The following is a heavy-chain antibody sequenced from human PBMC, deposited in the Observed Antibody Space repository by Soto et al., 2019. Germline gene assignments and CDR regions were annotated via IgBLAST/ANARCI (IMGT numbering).Heavy chain of an antibody. D-gene: IGHD4-17*01. Sequence: GGSLRLSCAASGFTFSSYAMSWVRQVPGKGLEWVSGISDSGTSAYYADSVKGRFTISRDNSKNTLYLQMNSLRAEDTAVYYCAKDVSYGGKRPYYFDYWGQGTLVTVSS. V-gene: IGHV3-23*01. J-gene: IGHJ4*02. CDR3: AKDVSYGGKRPYYFDY. CDR2: ISDSGTSA. CDR1: GFTFSSYA.